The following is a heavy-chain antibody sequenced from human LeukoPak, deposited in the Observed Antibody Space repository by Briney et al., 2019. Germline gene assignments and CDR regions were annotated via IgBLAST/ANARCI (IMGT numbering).Heavy chain of an antibody. V-gene: IGHV3-30*02. D-gene: IGHD3-3*01. Sequence: GGSLRLSCAASGFTLSSYGMHWVRQAPGKGLEWVAFIRYDGSNKYYADSVKGRFTISRDNSKNTLYLQMNSLRAEDTAVYYCAKDSLPYDFWSGYYTGYGVTQIDYWGQGTLVTVSS. CDR1: GFTLSSYG. CDR3: AKDSLPYDFWSGYYTGYGVTQIDY. J-gene: IGHJ4*02. CDR2: IRYDGSNK.